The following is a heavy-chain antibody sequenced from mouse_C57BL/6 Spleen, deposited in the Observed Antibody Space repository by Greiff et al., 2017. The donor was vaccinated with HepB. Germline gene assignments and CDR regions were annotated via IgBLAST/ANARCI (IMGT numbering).Heavy chain of an antibody. CDR2: IDPSDSET. J-gene: IGHJ4*01. V-gene: IGHV1-52*01. CDR3: ARGRDSSGLDY. D-gene: IGHD3-2*02. CDR1: GYTFTSYW. Sequence: VQLQQPGAELVRPGSSVKLSCKASGYTFTSYWMHWVKQRPIQGLEWIGNIDPSDSETHYNQKFKDKATLTVDKSSSTAYMQLSSLTSEDSAVYYCARGRDSSGLDYWGQGTSVTVSS.